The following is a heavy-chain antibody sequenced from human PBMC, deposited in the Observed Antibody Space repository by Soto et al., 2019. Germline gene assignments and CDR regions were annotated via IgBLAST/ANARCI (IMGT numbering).Heavy chain of an antibody. D-gene: IGHD3-22*01. V-gene: IGHV5-10-1*01. Sequence: GESLKISCKGSGYSFAGYWITWVRQKPGKGLEWMGRIDPSDSQTYYSPSFRGHVTISVTKSITTVFLQWSSLRASDTAMYYCARQIYDSDTGPNFQYYFDSWGQGTPVPSPQ. CDR2: IDPSDSQT. CDR1: GYSFAGYW. J-gene: IGHJ4*02. CDR3: ARQIYDSDTGPNFQYYFDS.